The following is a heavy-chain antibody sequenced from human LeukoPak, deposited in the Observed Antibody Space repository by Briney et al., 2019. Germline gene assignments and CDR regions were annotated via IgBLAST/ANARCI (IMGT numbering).Heavy chain of an antibody. CDR2: TYYKSAWYN. CDR1: GDSVSRDSIA. CDR3: ARASCSSTSCYYRYFDY. V-gene: IGHV6-1*01. D-gene: IGHD2-2*01. Sequence: SQTLSLTCAISGDSVSRDSIAWNWIRQSPSRGLEWLGRTYYKSAWYNDYAVSVKGRIIINPDTSKNQFSLQLNSVTPEDTAVYYCARASCSSTSCYYRYFDYWGQGTLVTVSS. J-gene: IGHJ4*02.